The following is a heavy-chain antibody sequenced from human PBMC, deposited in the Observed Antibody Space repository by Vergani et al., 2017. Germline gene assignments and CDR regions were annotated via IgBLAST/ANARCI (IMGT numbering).Heavy chain of an antibody. Sequence: QLQLPESGPGLVKPSETLSLTCTVSGGSISSSSYYWGWIRQPPGKGLEWIGSIYYSGSTYYNPSLKSRVTISVDTSKNQFSLKLSSVTAADTAVYYCASPDCSGGSCYFGYFDYWGQGTLVTVSS. CDR2: IYYSGST. D-gene: IGHD2-15*01. V-gene: IGHV4-39*01. CDR3: ASPDCSGGSCYFGYFDY. CDR1: GGSISSSSYY. J-gene: IGHJ4*02.